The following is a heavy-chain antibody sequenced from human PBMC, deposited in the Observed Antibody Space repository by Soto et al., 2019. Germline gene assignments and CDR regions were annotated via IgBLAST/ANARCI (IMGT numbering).Heavy chain of an antibody. CDR1: GFTFSSYG. Sequence: GGSLRLSCAASGFTFSSYGMHWVRQAPDKGLEWVAVIWYDGSNKYYADSVKGRFTISRDNSKNTRYLQMNSLRAEDTAVYYCARDRIAVAGTVGDWFDPWGQGTLVTVSS. V-gene: IGHV3-33*01. D-gene: IGHD6-19*01. CDR2: IWYDGSNK. CDR3: ARDRIAVAGTVGDWFDP. J-gene: IGHJ5*02.